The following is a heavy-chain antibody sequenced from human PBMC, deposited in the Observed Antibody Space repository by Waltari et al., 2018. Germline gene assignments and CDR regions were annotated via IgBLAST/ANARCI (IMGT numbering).Heavy chain of an antibody. CDR1: GFPFSSYW. Sequence: EVQLVESGGGLVQPGGSLRLSCAASGFPFSSYWISWVRKAPGKGLEWVANIKQDGSEKYYVDSVKGRFTISRDNAKNSLYLQMNSLRAEDTAVYYCARDPAGGLDYWGQGTLVTVSS. J-gene: IGHJ4*02. V-gene: IGHV3-7*01. CDR2: IKQDGSEK. D-gene: IGHD3-16*01. CDR3: ARDPAGGLDY.